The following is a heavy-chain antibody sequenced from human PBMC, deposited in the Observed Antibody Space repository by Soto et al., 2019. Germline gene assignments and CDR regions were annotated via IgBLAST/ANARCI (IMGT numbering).Heavy chain of an antibody. V-gene: IGHV1-69*18. D-gene: IGHD3-16*01. J-gene: IGHJ3*01. CDR1: GGTFSTYT. CDR3: ARRLDDRSDAGFAV. CDR2: IITLFGTT. Sequence: QVHLVQSGAEVRKPGSSVKVSCKTSGGTFSTYTIYWVRQAPGQGLEWMGRIITLFGTTRYAQNFQDRVTISAEESTSTTYMELSSLRAEDTALYYCARRLDDRSDAGFAVWGEGTAVTVSA.